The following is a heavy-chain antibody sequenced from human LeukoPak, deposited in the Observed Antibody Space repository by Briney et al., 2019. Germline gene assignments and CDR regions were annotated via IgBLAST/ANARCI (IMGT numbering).Heavy chain of an antibody. J-gene: IGHJ4*02. D-gene: IGHD6-13*01. Sequence: NPSETLSLTCTVSGGSISSYYWSWIRQPPGKGLEWIGYIYYSGSTNYNPSLKSRVTISIDTSKNQFSLKLSSVTAADTAVYYCARLSAAAGHFDYWGQGTLVTVSS. V-gene: IGHV4-59*08. CDR3: ARLSAAAGHFDY. CDR1: GGSISSYY. CDR2: IYYSGST.